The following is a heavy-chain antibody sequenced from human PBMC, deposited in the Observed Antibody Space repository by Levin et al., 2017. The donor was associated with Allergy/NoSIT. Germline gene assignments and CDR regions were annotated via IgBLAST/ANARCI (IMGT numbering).Heavy chain of an antibody. D-gene: IGHD5-12*01. V-gene: IGHV3-30-3*01. J-gene: IGHJ4*02. CDR1: GFTFSSSA. Sequence: LSLTCAASGFTFSSSAMHWVRQAPGKGLEWVAVIPYDGSNKYYADSVKGRFTISRDNSKNTLYLQMNSLRAEDTAVYYCARDQGATIFGGSHSFDYWGQGTLVTVSS. CDR2: IPYDGSNK. CDR3: ARDQGATIFGGSHSFDY.